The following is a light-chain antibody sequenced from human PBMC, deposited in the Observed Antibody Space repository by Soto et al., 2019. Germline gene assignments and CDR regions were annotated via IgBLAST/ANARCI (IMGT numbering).Light chain of an antibody. CDR1: QDINKW. Sequence: DIQMTQSPSSVSASVGDRVTITCRASQDINKWLAWYQQKPGLAPNLVIYTASRLQGGVPSRFSGSGSGTDFTLTISSLQPEDFATYYCQQSYTTPWTFGQGTKVDIK. CDR2: TAS. V-gene: IGKV1-12*01. J-gene: IGKJ1*01. CDR3: QQSYTTPWT.